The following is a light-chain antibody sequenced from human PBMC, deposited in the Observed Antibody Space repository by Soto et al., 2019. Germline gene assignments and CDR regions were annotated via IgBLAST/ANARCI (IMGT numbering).Light chain of an antibody. CDR3: ETWDFNTQV. V-gene: IGLV4-60*02. J-gene: IGLJ3*02. CDR2: LEGSGSY. CDR1: SGHSSYI. Sequence: QLVLTQSSSASASLGSSVKLTCTLSSGHSSYIIAWHQQQPGKAPRYLMKLEGSGSYNKGSGVPDRFSGSSSGADRYLTISNLQFEDEADYYCETWDFNTQVFGGGTKVTVL.